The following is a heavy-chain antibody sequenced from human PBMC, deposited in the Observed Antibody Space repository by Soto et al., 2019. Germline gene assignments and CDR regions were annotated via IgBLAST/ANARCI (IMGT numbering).Heavy chain of an antibody. CDR2: IYYSGST. V-gene: IGHV4-31*03. CDR3: ARDGGSSCTNGVCYID. J-gene: IGHJ4*02. D-gene: IGHD2-8*01. CDR1: GGSIISGGYY. Sequence: PSETLSLTCTVSGGSIISGGYYWIWIRQHPGKGLEWIGYIYYSGSTYYNPSLKSRVTISVDTSKNQFSLKLSSVTAADTAVYYCARDGGSSCTNGVCYIDWGQGTLVTVSS.